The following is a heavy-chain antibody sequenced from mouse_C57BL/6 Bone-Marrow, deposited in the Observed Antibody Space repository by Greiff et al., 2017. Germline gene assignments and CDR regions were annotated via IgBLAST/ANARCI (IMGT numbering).Heavy chain of an antibody. D-gene: IGHD2-12*01. Sequence: EVKLQESGASLVRPSPTLSLSCTASGFSITSYCYWFLIRQFPGNLLEIIGFTFYSGNTYYNPSLKSRTYITRDTSKNQFSLRLSSVTTEDTATYNCAGAPDDRGYYAMDYWGQGTSVTVSS. CDR3: AGAPDDRGYYAMDY. J-gene: IGHJ4*01. CDR2: TFYSGNT. CDR1: GFSITSYCY. V-gene: IGHV3-3*01.